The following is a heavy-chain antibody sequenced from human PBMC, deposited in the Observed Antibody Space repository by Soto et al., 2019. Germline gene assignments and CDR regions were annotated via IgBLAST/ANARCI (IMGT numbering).Heavy chain of an antibody. Sequence: QVQLVQSGAEVKETGSSVKVSCKVSGDTFNKYTINWVRQAPGQGLEWMAGIIPIYGTANYALKFHGRIKVTADDSTATAYMELNSLTSEDTAIYYCARDGHGYNYWYFDLWGRGTLITVSS. CDR1: GDTFNKYT. V-gene: IGHV1-69*01. CDR2: IIPIYGTA. J-gene: IGHJ2*01. D-gene: IGHD5-12*01. CDR3: ARDGHGYNYWYFDL.